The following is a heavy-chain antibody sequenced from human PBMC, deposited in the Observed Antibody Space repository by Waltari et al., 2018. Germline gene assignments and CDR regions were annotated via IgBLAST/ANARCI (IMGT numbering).Heavy chain of an antibody. Sequence: QLQLQESGPGLVKPSETLSLTCTVSGGSISSSSYYWGWIRQPPGKGLEWIGSIYYSGSTYYNPSLKSRVTISVDTSKNQFSLKLSSVTAADTAVYYCASLYYYGSGSYYDLDYWGQGTLVTVSS. CDR3: ASLYYYGSGSYYDLDY. V-gene: IGHV4-39*01. J-gene: IGHJ4*02. CDR1: GGSISSSSYY. D-gene: IGHD3-10*01. CDR2: IYYSGST.